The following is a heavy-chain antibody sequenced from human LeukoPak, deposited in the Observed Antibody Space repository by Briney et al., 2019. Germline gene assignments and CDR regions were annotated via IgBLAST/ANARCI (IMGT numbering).Heavy chain of an antibody. Sequence: GGSLRLSCAASGFTFSSYAISWVRQAPGKGLEWVSAISGSGGSTYYADSVKGRFTISRDNSKNTLYLQMNSLRAEDAAVYYCAKSADYHYYGMDVWGQGTTVTVSS. CDR1: GFTFSSYA. CDR3: AKSADYHYYGMDV. D-gene: IGHD4/OR15-4a*01. V-gene: IGHV3-23*01. CDR2: ISGSGGST. J-gene: IGHJ6*02.